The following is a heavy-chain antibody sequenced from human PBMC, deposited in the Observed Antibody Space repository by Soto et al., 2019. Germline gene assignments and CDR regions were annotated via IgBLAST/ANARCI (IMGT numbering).Heavy chain of an antibody. Sequence: SETLSLTCTVSGGSISSGDYYWSWIRQPPGKGLEWIGYIYYSGSTYYNPSLKSRVTISVDTSKNQFSLKLSSVTAADTAVYYCARNPSIDLNWFDPWGQGTLVTVSS. CDR2: IYYSGST. D-gene: IGHD2-15*01. CDR1: GGSISSGDYY. V-gene: IGHV4-30-4*01. J-gene: IGHJ5*02. CDR3: ARNPSIDLNWFDP.